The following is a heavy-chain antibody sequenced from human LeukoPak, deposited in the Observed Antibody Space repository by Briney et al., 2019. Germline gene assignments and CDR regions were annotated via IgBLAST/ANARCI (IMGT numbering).Heavy chain of an antibody. Sequence: SVKVCCKAVGDTSSSYGINWVRQAPGQGLEWMGGIIPIFGTADYAQKFQGRVTITADDSMTTAYMELSSLRSEDTAVYYCARVGERWQQLARFDYWGQGTLVTVSS. CDR3: ARVGERWQQLARFDY. CDR2: IIPIFGTA. J-gene: IGHJ4*02. D-gene: IGHD6-13*01. V-gene: IGHV1-69*01. CDR1: GDTSSSYG.